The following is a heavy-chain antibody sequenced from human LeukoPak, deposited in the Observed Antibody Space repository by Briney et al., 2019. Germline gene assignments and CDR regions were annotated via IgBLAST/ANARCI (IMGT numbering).Heavy chain of an antibody. CDR2: VNHSGGT. CDR3: ARVAAKTVDY. Sequence: SETLSLTCAVYGGSFSGYYWSWIRQPPGKGLEWIGEVNHSGGTNYNPSLKSRVTISVDTSKNQFSLKLSSVTAADTAVYYCARVAAKTVDYWGKGTLVTVSS. CDR1: GGSFSGYY. J-gene: IGHJ4*02. V-gene: IGHV4-34*01. D-gene: IGHD2-15*01.